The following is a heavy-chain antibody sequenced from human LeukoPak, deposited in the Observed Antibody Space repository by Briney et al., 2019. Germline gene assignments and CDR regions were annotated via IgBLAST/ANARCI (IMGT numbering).Heavy chain of an antibody. CDR3: ARARTSSIAAAGTYWFDP. V-gene: IGHV4-59*11. D-gene: IGHD6-13*01. CDR1: GGSIRSHC. CDR2: INHSGST. Sequence: SETLSLTCTVSGGSIRSHCWSWVRQPPGKGLEWIGEINHSGSTNYNPSLKSRVTISVDTSKNQFSLKLSSVTAADTAVYYCARARTSSIAAAGTYWFDPWGQGTLVTVSS. J-gene: IGHJ5*02.